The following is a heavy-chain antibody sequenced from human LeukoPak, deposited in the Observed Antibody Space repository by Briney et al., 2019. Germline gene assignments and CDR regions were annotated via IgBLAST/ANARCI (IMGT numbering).Heavy chain of an antibody. D-gene: IGHD6-6*01. CDR2: ISNGGSDI. CDR3: ATVGRAARPGY. V-gene: IGHV3-48*03. CDR1: GFTFSSYE. Sequence: GGSLRLSCAACGFTFSSYEMNWVRQAPGKGLEWVSYISNGGSDIYYADSVKGRFTISRDNAKNSLYLQMNSLRAEDTAVYYFATVGRAARPGYWGQGTLVTVSS. J-gene: IGHJ4*02.